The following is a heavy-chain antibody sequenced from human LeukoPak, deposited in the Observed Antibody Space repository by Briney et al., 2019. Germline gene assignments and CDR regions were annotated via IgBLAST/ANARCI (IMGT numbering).Heavy chain of an antibody. J-gene: IGHJ4*02. D-gene: IGHD3-22*01. V-gene: IGHV3-21*04. CDR2: ISSSSSYI. Sequence: GGSLRLSCAASGFTFSSYSMNWVRQAPGKGLEWVSSISSSSSYIYYADSVKGRFTISRDNAKNSLYLQMNSLRAEDTALYYCAKDIRRGYYDSSGYWAPDYWGQGTLVTVSS. CDR3: AKDIRRGYYDSSGYWAPDY. CDR1: GFTFSSYS.